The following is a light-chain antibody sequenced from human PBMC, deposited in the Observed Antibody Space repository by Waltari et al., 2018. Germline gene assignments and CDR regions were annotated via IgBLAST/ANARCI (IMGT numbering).Light chain of an antibody. J-gene: IGKJ1*01. V-gene: IGKV3-20*01. CDR2: GAS. CDR3: QQYGSSPPT. CDR1: QSVSSNY. Sequence: EIVLTQSPGTLSLSPGERATLSCRASQSVSSNYLAWYQQKPGQAPRLLIYGASSRATGIPDRCSGSGSGTDFTLTISRLEPEDFAVYYCQQYGSSPPTFGQGTRVETK.